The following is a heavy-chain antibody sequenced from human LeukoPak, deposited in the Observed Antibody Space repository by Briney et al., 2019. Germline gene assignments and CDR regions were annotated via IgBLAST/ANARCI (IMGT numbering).Heavy chain of an antibody. D-gene: IGHD3-10*01. Sequence: ASVKVSCKASGYTFTGYYMHWVRQAPGQGLEWMGWINPNSGGTNYAQKFQGRVTMTRDTSISTAYMELSRLRSDDTAVYYCARGQSYGSGSRRMDVWGKGTTVTVSS. V-gene: IGHV1-2*02. CDR1: GYTFTGYY. CDR2: INPNSGGT. J-gene: IGHJ6*04. CDR3: ARGQSYGSGSRRMDV.